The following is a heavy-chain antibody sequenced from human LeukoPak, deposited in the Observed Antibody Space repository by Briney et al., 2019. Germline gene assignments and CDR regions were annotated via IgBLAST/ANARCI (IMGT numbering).Heavy chain of an antibody. CDR1: GGSFSGYY. CDR2: INHSGST. Sequence: SETLSLTCAVYGGSFSGYYWSWIRQPPGKGLEWIGEINHSGSTNYNPSLKSRVTISVDTSKNQFSLKLSSVTAADTAVYYCARKGSSWYRAGMDVWGQGTMVTVSS. J-gene: IGHJ6*02. D-gene: IGHD6-13*01. V-gene: IGHV4-34*01. CDR3: ARKGSSWYRAGMDV.